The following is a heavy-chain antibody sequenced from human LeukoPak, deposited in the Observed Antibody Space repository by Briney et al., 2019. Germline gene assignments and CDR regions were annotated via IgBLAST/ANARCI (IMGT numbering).Heavy chain of an antibody. J-gene: IGHJ5*02. Sequence: GASVKVSCEASGYTFTGDYMRWVREAPGQGLEWVGWINLNSGGTNYAQTFQGRVTMTRDTSISTAYMEQSRRRSDDTAVYYCAGGFGELSMWWFDPWGQGTLVTVSS. CDR3: AGGFGELSMWWFDP. V-gene: IGHV1-2*02. D-gene: IGHD3-10*01. CDR2: INLNSGGT. CDR1: GYTFTGDY.